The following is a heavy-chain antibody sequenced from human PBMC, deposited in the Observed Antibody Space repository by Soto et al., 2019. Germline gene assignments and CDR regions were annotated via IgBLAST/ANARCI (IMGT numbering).Heavy chain of an antibody. CDR1: RYTFTSYD. CDR2: INPTGGST. Sequence: QVQVVQSGAEVKKPGAAVKVSCKSSRYTFTSYDVHWVRQAPGQGLEWMGLINPTGGSTSYAQTFQGRVTLTSDTSTSTVFMQLSSLRSEDAAVYYCALGRGRPYYFDYWGQGTLVTVSS. D-gene: IGHD1-26*01. V-gene: IGHV1-46*03. CDR3: ALGRGRPYYFDY. J-gene: IGHJ4*02.